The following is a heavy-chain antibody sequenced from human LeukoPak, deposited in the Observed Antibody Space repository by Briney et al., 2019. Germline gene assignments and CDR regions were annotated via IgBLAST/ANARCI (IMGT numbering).Heavy chain of an antibody. V-gene: IGHV4-34*01. J-gene: IGHJ6*03. CDR3: ARANIVVVPAAMFLYDYYYYMDV. D-gene: IGHD2-2*01. CDR2: INHSGST. CDR1: GGSFSGYY. Sequence: SETLSLTCAVYGGSFSGYYWSWIRQPPGKGLEWIGEINHSGSTNYNPSLKSRVTISVDTSKNQFSLKLSSVTAADTAVYYCARANIVVVPAAMFLYDYYYYMDVWGKGTTVTVSS.